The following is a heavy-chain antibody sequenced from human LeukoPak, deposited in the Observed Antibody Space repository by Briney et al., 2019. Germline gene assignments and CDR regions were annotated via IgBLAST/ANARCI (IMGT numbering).Heavy chain of an antibody. V-gene: IGHV2-5*02. D-gene: IGHD6-13*01. J-gene: IGHJ4*02. CDR3: AHRWVGTSWYWVYFDY. Sequence: SGPTHVNPTQTLTLTCTFSGFSLTTSGVGVGWIRQPPGKALEWLALIYWDDDKRYSPSLKSRLTITKDTSRNQVVLTMTNMDPVDTATYYCAHRWVGTSWYWVYFDYWGQGTLVTVSS. CDR2: IYWDDDK. CDR1: GFSLTTSGVG.